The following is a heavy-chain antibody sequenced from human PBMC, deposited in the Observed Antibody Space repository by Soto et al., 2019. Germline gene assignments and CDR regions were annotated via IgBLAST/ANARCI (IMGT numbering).Heavy chain of an antibody. CDR3: ARGRDIVATNYMDV. CDR2: IWYDGSNK. D-gene: IGHD5-12*01. J-gene: IGHJ6*03. Sequence: GGSLRLSCAASGFTFSSYGMHWVRQAPGKGLEWVAVIWYDGSNKYYADSVKGRFTISRDNSKNTLYLQMNSLRAEDTAVYYCARGRDIVATNYMDVWGKGTTVTV. CDR1: GFTFSSYG. V-gene: IGHV3-33*01.